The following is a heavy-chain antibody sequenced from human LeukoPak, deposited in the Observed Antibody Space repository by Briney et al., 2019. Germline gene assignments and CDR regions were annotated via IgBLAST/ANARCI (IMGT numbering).Heavy chain of an antibody. CDR2: ISAYNGNT. J-gene: IGHJ4*02. V-gene: IGHV1-18*01. CDR3: ARDKRFLEWLLGGRGNYFDY. CDR1: GYTFTSYG. D-gene: IGHD3-3*01. Sequence: ASVKVSCKASGYTFTSYGISWVRQAPGQGLEWMGWISAYNGNTNYAQKLQGRVTMTTDTSTSTAYMELRSLRSDDPAVYYCARDKRFLEWLLGGRGNYFDYWGQGTLVTVSS.